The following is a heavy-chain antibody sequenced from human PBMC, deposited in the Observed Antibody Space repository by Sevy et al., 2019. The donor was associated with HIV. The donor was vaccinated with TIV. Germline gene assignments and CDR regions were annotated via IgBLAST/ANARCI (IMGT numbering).Heavy chain of an antibody. Sequence: ASVKVSCKASGYTFTNYGITWVRQAPGQGLEWMGCITTYNGKTNYVEMLQGRVTMTTDTSTSTAYMELRSLRSDDTAVYYCARVHGLVPAAIYPNYGMDVWGQGTTVTVSS. V-gene: IGHV1-18*01. CDR1: GYTFTNYG. CDR3: ARVHGLVPAAIYPNYGMDV. J-gene: IGHJ6*02. D-gene: IGHD2-2*01. CDR2: ITTYNGKT.